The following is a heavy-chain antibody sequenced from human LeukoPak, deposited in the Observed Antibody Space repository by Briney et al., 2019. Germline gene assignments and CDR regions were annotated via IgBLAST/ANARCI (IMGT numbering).Heavy chain of an antibody. Sequence: AGTLRLSCAASGVTFSSYWMRWFLQPPAKRLVQFSRINSDGSSTSYADSVKGRFTISRDNAKNTLYLQMNSLRAEDTAVYYCARDFTSPYYASNAFDIWGQGTMVTVSS. D-gene: IGHD2/OR15-2a*01. CDR1: GVTFSSYW. J-gene: IGHJ3*02. CDR2: INSDGSST. CDR3: ARDFTSPYYASNAFDI. V-gene: IGHV3-74*01.